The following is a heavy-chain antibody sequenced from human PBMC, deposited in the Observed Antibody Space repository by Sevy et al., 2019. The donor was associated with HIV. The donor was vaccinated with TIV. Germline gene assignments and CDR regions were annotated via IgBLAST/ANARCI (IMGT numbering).Heavy chain of an antibody. Sequence: GGSLRLSCEASGFTIDDYAMHWVRQAPGKGLEWVSGISWNSGGIASADSVEGRFTISRDNAKNSLYLQMNSLRAEDTALYYCAKDKGSTSSFYFDYWGQGILVTVSS. CDR3: AKDKGSTSSFYFDY. V-gene: IGHV3-9*01. CDR2: ISWNSGGI. J-gene: IGHJ4*02. D-gene: IGHD6-6*01. CDR1: GFTIDDYA.